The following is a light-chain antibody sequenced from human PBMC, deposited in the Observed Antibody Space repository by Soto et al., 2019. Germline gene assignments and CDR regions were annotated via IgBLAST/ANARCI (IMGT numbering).Light chain of an antibody. V-gene: IGKV1-17*03. CDR1: QGISNY. Sequence: DTQRTQSPSALSAFVGDRVTITCRAIQGISNYLAWFQQKPGKAPKRLIYAASSLQSGIPSRFSGSGSGTEFTLTISSLQTEDFATYYCLQHNSYPRTVGQGTKVDIK. J-gene: IGKJ1*01. CDR3: LQHNSYPRT. CDR2: AAS.